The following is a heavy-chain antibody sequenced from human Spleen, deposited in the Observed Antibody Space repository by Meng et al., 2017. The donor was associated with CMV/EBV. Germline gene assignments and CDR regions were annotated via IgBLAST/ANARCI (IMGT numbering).Heavy chain of an antibody. CDR1: GGSISSNYYY. J-gene: IGHJ4*02. D-gene: IGHD3-9*01. Sequence: SETLSLTCTVSGGSISSNYYYWGWIRRPPGKGLEWIGSVYYSGSTYYNPSLKSRVTISVDASKNQFSLKLSSVTAADTAVYYCARLLAGGYWGQGTLVTVSS. CDR3: ARLLAGGY. V-gene: IGHV4-39*01. CDR2: VYYSGST.